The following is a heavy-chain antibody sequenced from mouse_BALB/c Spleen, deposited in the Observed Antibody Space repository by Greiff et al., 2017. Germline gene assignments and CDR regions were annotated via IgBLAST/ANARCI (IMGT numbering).Heavy chain of an antibody. CDR3: ASSLTTVVATPFDY. J-gene: IGHJ3*01. V-gene: IGHV5-12-2*01. D-gene: IGHD1-1*01. CDR1: GFTFSSYS. Sequence: EVQVVESGGGLVQPGGSLKLSCAASGFTFSSYSMSWVRQTPEKRLEWVAYISNGGGSTNYPDTVKGRFTISIDNAKSTLYLQLSSLTSEDSAMYYCASSLTTVVATPFDYWGQGTLVTVSA. CDR2: ISNGGGST.